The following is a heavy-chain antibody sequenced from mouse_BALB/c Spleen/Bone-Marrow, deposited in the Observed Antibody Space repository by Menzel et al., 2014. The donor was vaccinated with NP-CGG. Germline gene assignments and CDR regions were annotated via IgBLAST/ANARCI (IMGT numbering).Heavy chain of an antibody. Sequence: VQLQQSGAVLARPGASVKMSCKASGYTFTSYWMHWVKQRPGQGLEWIGTIYPGNSDTTYNQKFKGKAKLTAVTSTSTADMERSSPTNEDSAVYSCTTLARNYFDYWGQGTTLTVSS. CDR2: IYPGNSDT. J-gene: IGHJ2*01. CDR3: TTLARNYFDY. V-gene: IGHV1-5*01. CDR1: GYTFTSYW.